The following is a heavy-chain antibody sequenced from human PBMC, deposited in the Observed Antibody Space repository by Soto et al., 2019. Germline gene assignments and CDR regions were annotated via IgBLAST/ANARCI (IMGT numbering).Heavy chain of an antibody. CDR3: ARTKQQLVNWFDP. J-gene: IGHJ5*02. Sequence: GGSLRLSCAASGFTFIGNWMHWGRQVPGKGLVWVAVISYDGSNKYYADSVKGRFTISRDNAKNSLYLQMNSLRAGDTAVYYCARTKQQLVNWFDPWGQGTLVTVSS. CDR2: ISYDGSNK. D-gene: IGHD6-13*01. V-gene: IGHV3-30*12. CDR1: GFTFIGNW.